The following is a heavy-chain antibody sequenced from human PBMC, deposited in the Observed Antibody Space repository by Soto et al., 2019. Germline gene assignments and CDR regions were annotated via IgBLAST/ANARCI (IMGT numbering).Heavy chain of an antibody. Sequence: EVQLLESGGGLVQPGGSLRLSCAASGFTFSSYAMSWVRQAPGKGLEWVSAISGSGGSTYNADSVKGRVTITRDNSKNTLYLQMNSLRAEDTAVYYCAKGTVTTFYYYGMDVWGQRTTVTVSS. J-gene: IGHJ6*02. CDR1: GFTFSSYA. D-gene: IGHD3-3*01. CDR2: ISGSGGST. V-gene: IGHV3-23*01. CDR3: AKGTVTTFYYYGMDV.